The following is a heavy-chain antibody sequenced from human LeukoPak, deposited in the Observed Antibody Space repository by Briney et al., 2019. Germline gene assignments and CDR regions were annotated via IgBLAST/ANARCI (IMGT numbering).Heavy chain of an antibody. V-gene: IGHV4-38-2*01. D-gene: IGHD4-23*01. J-gene: IGHJ4*02. Sequence: KPSETLSLTCAVSGYSISSGYYWGWIRQPPGKGLEWIGSIYHSGSTYYNPSLKSRVTISVDTSKNQVFLKLKSVTAADTAVYFCATMDGRDGNSGYWGQGTLVTVSS. CDR1: GYSISSGYY. CDR2: IYHSGST. CDR3: ATMDGRDGNSGY.